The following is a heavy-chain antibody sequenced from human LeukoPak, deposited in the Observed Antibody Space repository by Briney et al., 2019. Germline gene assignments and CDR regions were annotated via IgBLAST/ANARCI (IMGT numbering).Heavy chain of an antibody. J-gene: IGHJ4*02. CDR2: ISGSGDST. CDR3: VNGESFYGDYGFDF. Sequence: GGSLRLSRAGTGFKFSDKAMHWVRQAPGKGLGCVSGISGSGDSTYYADSVKGRFTISRDNSKSTLYLQINTARVEETALFYCVNGESFYGDYGFDFWGERPLVTVST. D-gene: IGHD4-17*01. V-gene: IGHV3-23*01. CDR1: GFKFSDKA.